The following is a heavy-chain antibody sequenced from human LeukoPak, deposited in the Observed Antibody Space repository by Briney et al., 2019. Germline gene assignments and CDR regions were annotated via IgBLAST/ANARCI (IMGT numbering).Heavy chain of an antibody. V-gene: IGHV3-7*03. Sequence: GGSLRLSCAASGIAFSNSIMHWVRQAPGKGLEWVASINHNGNVNYYVDSVKGRFTISRDNAKNSLYLQMSNLRAEDTAVYFCARGGGLDVWGQGAAVTVSS. CDR2: INHNGNVN. J-gene: IGHJ6*02. CDR3: ARGGGLDV. D-gene: IGHD3-16*01. CDR1: GIAFSNSI.